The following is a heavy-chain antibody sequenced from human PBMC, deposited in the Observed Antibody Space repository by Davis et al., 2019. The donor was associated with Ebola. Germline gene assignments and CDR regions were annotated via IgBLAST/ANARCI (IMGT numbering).Heavy chain of an antibody. CDR2: IIPILGIA. Sequence: SVKVSCKASGGTFSSYAISWVRQAPGQGLEWMGRIIPILGIANYAQKFQGRVTITADKSTSTAYMELSSLRSEDTAVYYCARDPSRYSGYGYYYYYGMDVWGQGTTVTVSS. J-gene: IGHJ6*02. CDR3: ARDPSRYSGYGYYYYYGMDV. CDR1: GGTFSSYA. V-gene: IGHV1-69*04. D-gene: IGHD5-12*01.